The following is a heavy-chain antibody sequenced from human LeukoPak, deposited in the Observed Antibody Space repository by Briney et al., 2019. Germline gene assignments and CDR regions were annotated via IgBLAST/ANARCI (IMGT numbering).Heavy chain of an antibody. CDR1: GYSFTSYW. Sequence: GESLKISCKGSGYSFTSYWIGWVRQMPGKGLEWMGIIYPGDSDTRYSPSFQGQVTISADKSISTAYLQWSSLKASDTAMYYCAFGYHSSGWEYYFDCWGQGTLVTVSS. CDR3: AFGYHSSGWEYYFDC. V-gene: IGHV5-51*01. J-gene: IGHJ4*02. CDR2: IYPGDSDT. D-gene: IGHD6-19*01.